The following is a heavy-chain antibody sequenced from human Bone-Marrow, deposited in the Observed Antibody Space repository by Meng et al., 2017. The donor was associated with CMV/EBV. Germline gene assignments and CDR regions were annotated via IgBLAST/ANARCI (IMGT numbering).Heavy chain of an antibody. V-gene: IGHV1-2*02. Sequence: ASVKVSCKASGYTFTGYYMHWVRQAPGQGLEWMGWINPNSGGTNYAQKFQGRVTMTRDTSISTAYMELSRLRSDDTAVYYCARETAQWLGLKNQQLNYWGQGTLVTFSS. CDR3: ARETAQWLGLKNQQLNY. CDR2: INPNSGGT. J-gene: IGHJ4*02. D-gene: IGHD6-19*01. CDR1: GYTFTGYY.